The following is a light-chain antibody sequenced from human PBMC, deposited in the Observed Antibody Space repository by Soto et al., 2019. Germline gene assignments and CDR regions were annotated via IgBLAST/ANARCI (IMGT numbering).Light chain of an antibody. Sequence: QSVLTQPPSVSGSPGQSVTISCTGTSSDVGSDNRVSWYQQPPGTAPKFLIFEVNKRPPGVPYRFSGSKSGNTASLTISGLQPEDEADYHCSSYTSSSTLVFGGGTQLTVL. V-gene: IGLV2-18*02. J-gene: IGLJ2*01. CDR2: EVN. CDR1: SSDVGSDNR. CDR3: SSYTSSSTLV.